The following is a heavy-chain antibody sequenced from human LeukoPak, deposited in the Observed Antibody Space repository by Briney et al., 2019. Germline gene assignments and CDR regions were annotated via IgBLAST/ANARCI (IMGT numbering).Heavy chain of an antibody. J-gene: IGHJ4*02. Sequence: SQTLSLTCPVSGGSISSGGYSWRWIRQPPGTGLEWIGYIYHSGSTYYNPSLKSRVTISVDRSKNQFSLKLSSVTAADTAVYYCARGTGIAAAGYYFDYWGQGTLVTVSS. D-gene: IGHD6-13*01. CDR3: ARGTGIAAAGYYFDY. V-gene: IGHV4-30-2*01. CDR1: GGSISSGGYS. CDR2: IYHSGST.